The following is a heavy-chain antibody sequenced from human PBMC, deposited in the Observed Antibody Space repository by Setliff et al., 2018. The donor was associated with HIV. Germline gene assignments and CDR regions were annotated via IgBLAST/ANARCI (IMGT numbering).Heavy chain of an antibody. V-gene: IGHV3-74*01. CDR1: GFTFSTSW. Sequence: GGSLRLSCAASGFTFSTSWMNWVRQAPGKGLVWVARINADGSSTSYADSVKGRFTISRDNAKNTVYLQMNSLRAEDTAVYYCAQITVMGYWGQGTLVTVSS. CDR3: AQITVMGY. D-gene: IGHD4-4*01. CDR2: INADGSST. J-gene: IGHJ4*02.